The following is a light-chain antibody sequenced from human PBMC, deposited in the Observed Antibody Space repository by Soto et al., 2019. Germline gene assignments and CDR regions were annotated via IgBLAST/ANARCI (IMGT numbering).Light chain of an antibody. CDR2: GAS. J-gene: IGKJ4*01. Sequence: EIVMTQSPATLSVSPGDRATLSCRASQSVTTNLAWFQQRPGQALRLLIYGASTRATGIPARFSGSGSVTEFTLTISSLQSEDFAVYYCHQSESWPLTFGGGTKVDIK. CDR3: HQSESWPLT. CDR1: QSVTTN. V-gene: IGKV3-15*01.